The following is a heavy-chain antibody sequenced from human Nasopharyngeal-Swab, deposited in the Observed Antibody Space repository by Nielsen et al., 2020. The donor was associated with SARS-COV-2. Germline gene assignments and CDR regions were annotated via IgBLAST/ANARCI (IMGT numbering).Heavy chain of an antibody. CDR3: ARGDTRGFFYSDAMDV. V-gene: IGHV4-30-2*01. CDR1: GDSISTGGYS. D-gene: IGHD2-15*01. CDR2: IYHSGTT. J-gene: IGHJ6*02. Sequence: SETLSLTCTVSGDSISTGGYSWSWIRQPPGKGLEWLGHIYHSGTTYINPSLKSRVTILVEGSTNRFSLKLSSVTAADTAVYYCARGDTRGFFYSDAMDVWGQGTTVTVSS.